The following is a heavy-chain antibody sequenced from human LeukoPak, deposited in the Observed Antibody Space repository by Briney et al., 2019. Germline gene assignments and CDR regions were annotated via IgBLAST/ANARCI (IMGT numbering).Heavy chain of an antibody. V-gene: IGHV3-23*01. CDR3: AKLGGCSGGSCSLDYGMDV. D-gene: IGHD2-15*01. Sequence: GGSLRLSCAASGFTFSSYAMSWVRQAPGKGLEWVSAISGSGGSTYYADSVKGRFTISRDNSKNTLYLQMNSLRAEDTAVYYCAKLGGCSGGSCSLDYGMDVWGQGTTVTVSS. J-gene: IGHJ6*02. CDR1: GFTFSSYA. CDR2: ISGSGGST.